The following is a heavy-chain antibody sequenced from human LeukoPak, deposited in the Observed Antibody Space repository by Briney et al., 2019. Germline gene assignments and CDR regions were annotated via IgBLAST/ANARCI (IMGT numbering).Heavy chain of an antibody. J-gene: IGHJ4*02. D-gene: IGHD2-15*01. V-gene: IGHV3-30*18. Sequence: GGSLRLSCAASGFTFSSHSMNWVRQAPGKGLEWVAVISYDGSNKYYADSVKGRFTISRDNSKNTLYLQMNSLRAEDTAVYYCAKAARYCSGGSCLGVFDYWGQGTLVTVSS. CDR3: AKAARYCSGGSCLGVFDY. CDR2: ISYDGSNK. CDR1: GFTFSSHS.